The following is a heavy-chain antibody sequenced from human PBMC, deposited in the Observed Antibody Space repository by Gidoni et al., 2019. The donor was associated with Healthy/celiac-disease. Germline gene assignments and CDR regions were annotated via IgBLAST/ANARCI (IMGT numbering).Heavy chain of an antibody. CDR2: IKHSGST. CDR3: ASVGDGGDAFDS. Sequence: QVQLQQWGAGLLKPSETLSLTCAVYGGSFSGYYWSWIRQPPGKGLEWIGEIKHSGSTNYNPSLKSRVTISVDTSKNQFSLKLSSVTAADTAVYYCASVGDGGDAFDSWGQGTMVTVSS. V-gene: IGHV4-34*01. CDR1: GGSFSGYY. D-gene: IGHD2-15*01. J-gene: IGHJ3*02.